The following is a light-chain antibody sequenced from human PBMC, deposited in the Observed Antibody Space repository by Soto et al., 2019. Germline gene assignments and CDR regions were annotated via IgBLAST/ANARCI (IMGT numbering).Light chain of an antibody. CDR2: DAS. Sequence: EIVLTQSPATLPLSPGERATLSYRASQSVSSYLAWYQQKPGQAPRLLIYDASNRATGIPARFSGSGSGTDFTLTISSLEPEDFAVYYCQQRSNWPPGPFGPGTKVDIK. V-gene: IGKV3-11*01. CDR1: QSVSSY. J-gene: IGKJ3*01. CDR3: QQRSNWPPGP.